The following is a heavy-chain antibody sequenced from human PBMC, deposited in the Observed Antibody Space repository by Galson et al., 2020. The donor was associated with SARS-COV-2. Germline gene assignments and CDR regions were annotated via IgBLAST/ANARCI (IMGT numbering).Heavy chain of an antibody. CDR1: GFSLSTSGMC. CDR2: IDWDDDK. D-gene: IGHD6-19*01. Sequence: SGPTLVNPTQTLTLTCTFSGFSLSTSGMCVSWIRQPPGKALEWLARIDWDDDKYYSTSLKTRLTISKDTSKNQVVLTMTNMDPVDTATYYCARIPLRGSGHPHDYWGQGTLVTVSS. CDR3: ARIPLRGSGHPHDY. J-gene: IGHJ4*02. V-gene: IGHV2-70*11.